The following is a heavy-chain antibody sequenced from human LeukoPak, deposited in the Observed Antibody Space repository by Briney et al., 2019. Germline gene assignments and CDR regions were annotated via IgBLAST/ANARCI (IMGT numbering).Heavy chain of an antibody. CDR1: GGSISSGGYS. Sequence: SETLSLTCAVSGGSISSGGYSWSWIRQPPGKGLEWIGYIYYSGSTNYNPSLKSRVTISVDTSENQFSLKLSSVTAADTAVYYCARVLGYSGYDGWGFDYWGQGTLVTVSS. V-gene: IGHV4-61*08. CDR3: ARVLGYSGYDGWGFDY. J-gene: IGHJ4*02. D-gene: IGHD5-12*01. CDR2: IYYSGST.